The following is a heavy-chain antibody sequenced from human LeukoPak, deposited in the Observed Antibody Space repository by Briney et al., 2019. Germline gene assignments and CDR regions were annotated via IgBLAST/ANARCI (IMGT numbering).Heavy chain of an antibody. V-gene: IGHV4-34*01. CDR2: INHSGST. D-gene: IGHD2-15*01. CDR1: GGSFSGYY. CDR3: ARVVSDCSGGSCYVPWFDP. Sequence: SETLSLTCAVYGGSFSGYYWSWIRQPPGKGLEWIGEINHSGSTNYNPSLKSRVTISVDTSKNQFSLKLSSVTAADTAVYYCARVVSDCSGGSCYVPWFDPWGQGTLVTVSS. J-gene: IGHJ5*02.